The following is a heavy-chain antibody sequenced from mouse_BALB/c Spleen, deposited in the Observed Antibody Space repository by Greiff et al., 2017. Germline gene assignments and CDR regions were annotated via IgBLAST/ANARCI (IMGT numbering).Heavy chain of an antibody. CDR1: GYTFTSYW. CDR2: IYPGNSDT. V-gene: IGHV1-5*01. Sequence: EVMLVESGTVLARPGASVKMSCKASGYTFTSYWMHWVKQRPGQGLEWIGAIYPGNSDTSYNQKFKGKAKLTAVTSTSTAYMELSSLTNEDSAVYYCTRYDWDVGFDYWGQGTTLTVSS. D-gene: IGHD4-1*01. CDR3: TRYDWDVGFDY. J-gene: IGHJ2*01.